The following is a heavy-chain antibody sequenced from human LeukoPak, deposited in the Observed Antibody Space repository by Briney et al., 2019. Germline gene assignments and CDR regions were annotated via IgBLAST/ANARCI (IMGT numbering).Heavy chain of an antibody. D-gene: IGHD2-2*01. CDR3: ARDHCSSTSCSNWLDP. Sequence: ASVKVSCKAPGYTFTGYYMHWVRQAPGQGLEWMGWINPNSGGTNYAQKFQGRVTMTRDTSISTAYMELSRLRSDDTAVYYCARDHCSSTSCSNWLDPWGQGTLVTVSS. CDR2: INPNSGGT. V-gene: IGHV1-2*02. CDR1: GYTFTGYY. J-gene: IGHJ5*02.